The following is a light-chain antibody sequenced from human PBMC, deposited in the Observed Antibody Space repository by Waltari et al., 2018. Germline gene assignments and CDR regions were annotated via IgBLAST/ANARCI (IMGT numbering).Light chain of an antibody. V-gene: IGLV3-21*02. CDR3: QVWDSGVRSAL. CDR2: ADT. Sequence: SYELTQPRSVSVSPGQTARIPCGGDNIGSKNLAWYQQKSPQAPVLIIFADTEQPSGIPDRFSGSNSGNSATLTISGVEAGDEADYYCQVWDSGVRSALFGGGTRLTVL. CDR1: NIGSKN. J-gene: IGLJ2*01.